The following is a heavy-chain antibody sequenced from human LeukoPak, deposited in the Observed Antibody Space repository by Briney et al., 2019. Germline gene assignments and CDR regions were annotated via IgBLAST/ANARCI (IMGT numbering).Heavy chain of an antibody. CDR2: INPNSGGT. J-gene: IGHJ4*02. CDR1: GYTFTGYY. Sequence: ASVKVSCKASGYTFTGYYMHWVRQAPGQGLEWMGWINPNSGGTNYAQKFQGRVTMTRDTSISTAYMELSRLRSDDTAVYYCARGVNRKSXSPHSYWGQGTLVTVSS. V-gene: IGHV1-2*02. D-gene: IGHD2/OR15-2a*01. CDR3: ARGVNRKSXSPHSY.